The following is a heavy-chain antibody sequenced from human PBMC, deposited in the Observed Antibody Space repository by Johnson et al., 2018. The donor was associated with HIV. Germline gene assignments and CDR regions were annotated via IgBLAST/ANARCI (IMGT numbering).Heavy chain of an antibody. D-gene: IGHD3-22*01. CDR2: ISYDGNNK. CDR3: ATFYYDNRDYYELASFLTDASDI. J-gene: IGHJ3*02. V-gene: IGHV3-30*04. CDR1: GFTFSSYA. Sequence: QVQLVESGGGVVQPGRSLRLSCAASGFTFSSYAMHWVRQAPGKGLEWVAVISYDGNNKYYADSVKGRFTISRDNAKNSLYLQMNSLRAEDTAVYYCATFYYDNRDYYELASFLTDASDIWGQGTMVTVSS.